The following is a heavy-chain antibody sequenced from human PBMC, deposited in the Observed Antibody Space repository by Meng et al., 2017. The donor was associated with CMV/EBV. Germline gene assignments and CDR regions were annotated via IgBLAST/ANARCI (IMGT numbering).Heavy chain of an antibody. J-gene: IGHJ4*02. CDR1: GGSFSGYY. D-gene: IGHD1-14*01. V-gene: IGHV4-34*01. CDR3: ARQTGRTPPDY. CDR2: INHSGST. Sequence: LSLTCAVYGGSFSGYYWSWIRQPPGKGLEWIGEINHSGSTNYNPSLKSRVTISVDTSKNQFSLKLSSVTAADTAVYYCARQTGRTPPDYWGQGTLVTVSS.